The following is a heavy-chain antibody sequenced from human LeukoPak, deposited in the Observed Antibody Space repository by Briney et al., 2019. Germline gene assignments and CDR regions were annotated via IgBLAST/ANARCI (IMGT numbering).Heavy chain of an antibody. V-gene: IGHV4-39*01. CDR2: VYYGGDA. CDR3: ARLFSRGWPYYYGLGA. Sequence: PSETLSLTCTVSGGSIDSSGSYWGWIRQPPGKGLEWIGCVYYGGDAYYNPSLKRRVTISADLSKNQFSLSLISVTAADTALYYCARLFSRGWPYYYGLGAWGQGTTVTVSS. J-gene: IGHJ6*02. D-gene: IGHD6-19*01. CDR1: GGSIDSSGSY.